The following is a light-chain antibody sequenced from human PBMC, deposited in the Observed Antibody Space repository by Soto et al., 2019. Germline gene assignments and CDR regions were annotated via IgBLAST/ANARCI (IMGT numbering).Light chain of an antibody. CDR1: QTISSW. CDR3: QHYNSYSEA. CDR2: KAS. J-gene: IGKJ1*01. V-gene: IGKV1-5*03. Sequence: DMQMTQSPGTLCVSVGDGVTITCRASQTISSWLAWYQQKPGKAPKLLIYKASTLKSGVPSRFSGSGSGTEFTLPISSLQPDDFATYYCQHYNSYSEAFGQGTKVDIK.